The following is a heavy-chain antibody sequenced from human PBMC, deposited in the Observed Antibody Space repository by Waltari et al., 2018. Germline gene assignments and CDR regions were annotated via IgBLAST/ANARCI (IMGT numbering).Heavy chain of an antibody. CDR3: ARVGWGSYEIYYYYYMDV. Sequence: QVQLVQSGAEVKKPGAPVTVSCKASGYTFTSYGISWVRQAPGQGLEWMGLISAYNGNTNYAKKLQCRVTMTTDTSTSTAYMELRSLRSDDTAVYYCARVGWGSYEIYYYYYMDVWGKGTTVTVSS. V-gene: IGHV1-18*01. D-gene: IGHD3-16*01. CDR1: GYTFTSYG. J-gene: IGHJ6*03. CDR2: ISAYNGNT.